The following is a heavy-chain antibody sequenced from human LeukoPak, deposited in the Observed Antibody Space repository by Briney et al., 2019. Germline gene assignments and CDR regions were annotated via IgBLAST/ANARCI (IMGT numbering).Heavy chain of an antibody. Sequence: GGSLRLSCATSGFTVSSNHMSWVRQAPGKGLEWVSVIYSADSTYYADSVKGRFTISRDNSKNTLYLQMDSLRAEDTAVYYCARWSSGRGRYYFDYWGQGTLVTVSS. CDR1: GFTVSSNH. CDR3: ARWSSGRGRYYFDY. J-gene: IGHJ4*02. V-gene: IGHV3-53*01. D-gene: IGHD3-16*01. CDR2: IYSADST.